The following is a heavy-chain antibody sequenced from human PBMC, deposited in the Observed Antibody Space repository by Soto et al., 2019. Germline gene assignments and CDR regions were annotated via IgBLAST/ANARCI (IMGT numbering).Heavy chain of an antibody. Sequence: EVQLLESGGGLVQPGGSLRLSCAASGFTFSSYAMSWVRQAPGKGLEWVSAISGSGGSTYYADSVKGRFTISRDNSKNTLYLQMNSLRAEDTAVYYCAKNGYSSGWSTLLDAFDIWGQGTMVTVSS. V-gene: IGHV3-23*01. CDR3: AKNGYSSGWSTLLDAFDI. CDR1: GFTFSSYA. CDR2: ISGSGGST. J-gene: IGHJ3*02. D-gene: IGHD6-19*01.